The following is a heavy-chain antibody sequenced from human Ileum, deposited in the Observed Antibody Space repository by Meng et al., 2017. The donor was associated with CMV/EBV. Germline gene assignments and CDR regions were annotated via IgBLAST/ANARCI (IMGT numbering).Heavy chain of an antibody. V-gene: IGHV3-69-1*01. J-gene: IGHJ4*02. CDR3: VRDHDFGFDL. CDR1: GFIFSAYP. D-gene: IGHD1-1*01. Sequence: GESLKISCAASGFIFSAYPMNWIRQGPGKGLEWIAHIRDSGTTYYADAVGGRFTISRDNAKTSLFLQMSSLRAEDSAVYICVRDHDFGFDLWGQGTLVTVSS. CDR2: IRDSGTT.